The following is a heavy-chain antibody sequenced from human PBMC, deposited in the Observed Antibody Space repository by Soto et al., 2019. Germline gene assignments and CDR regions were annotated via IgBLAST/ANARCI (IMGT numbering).Heavy chain of an antibody. J-gene: IGHJ3*02. CDR1: GGSISSYY. D-gene: IGHD4-17*01. V-gene: IGHV4-59*01. CDR3: ARVPFFDYGDAFDI. Sequence: SETLSLTCTVSGGSISSYYWSWIRQPPGKGLEWIGYIYYSGSTNYNPSLKSRVTISVDTSKNQFSLKLSSVTAADTAVYYCARVPFFDYGDAFDIWGQGKMVTVSS. CDR2: IYYSGST.